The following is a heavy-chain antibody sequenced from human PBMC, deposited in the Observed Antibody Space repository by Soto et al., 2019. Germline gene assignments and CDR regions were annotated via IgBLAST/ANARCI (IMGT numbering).Heavy chain of an antibody. CDR1: GGSISSFY. CDR2: IYYSGKT. Sequence: PSETLSLTCTVSGGSISSFYWSWIRQSPGKGLAWIGSIYYSGKTNYNPSLTSRVAISVDTSKNQFSLKMNSVTAADTAVYYCAGGFSYYYYMDVWGKGTTVTVSS. CDR3: AGGFSYYYYMDV. J-gene: IGHJ6*03. V-gene: IGHV4-59*01.